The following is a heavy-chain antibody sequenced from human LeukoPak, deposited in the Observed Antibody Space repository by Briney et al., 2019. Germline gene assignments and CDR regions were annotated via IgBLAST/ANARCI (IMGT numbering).Heavy chain of an antibody. CDR3: ARDQDYGDYGIADY. Sequence: ASVKVSRKASGYTFTGYYMHWVRQAPGQGLEWMGWINPNSGGTNYAQKFQGRVTMTRDTSISTAYMELSRLRSDDTAVYYCARDQDYGDYGIADYWGQGTLVTVSS. D-gene: IGHD4-17*01. CDR2: INPNSGGT. J-gene: IGHJ4*02. V-gene: IGHV1-2*02. CDR1: GYTFTGYY.